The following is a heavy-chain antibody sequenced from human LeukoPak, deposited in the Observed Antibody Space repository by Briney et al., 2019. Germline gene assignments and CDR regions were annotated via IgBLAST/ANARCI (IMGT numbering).Heavy chain of an antibody. D-gene: IGHD6-6*01. J-gene: IGHJ4*02. CDR3: AKDQPLSSSSEPDY. CDR2: ISGSGGST. CDR1: GFTLSSYA. V-gene: IGHV3-23*01. Sequence: PGGSLRLSCAASGFTLSSYAMSWVRQAPGKGLEWVSAISGSGGSTYYADSVKGRFTISRDNSKNTLYLQMNSLRAEDTAVYYCAKDQPLSSSSEPDYWGQGTLVTVSS.